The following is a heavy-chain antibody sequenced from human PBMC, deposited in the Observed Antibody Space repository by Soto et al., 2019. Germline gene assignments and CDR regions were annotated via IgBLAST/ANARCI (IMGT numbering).Heavy chain of an antibody. V-gene: IGHV1-18*04. J-gene: IGHJ6*02. CDR1: GYTSTSYG. CDR3: ARDPVVGVYWDYYYYYGMDV. Sequence: ASVKVACKASGYTSTSYGISWVSQAPGLGLEWMGWISAYNGNTNYAQKLQGRVTTTTDTSTSTAYMELRSLRSDDTAVYYCARDPVVGVYWDYYYYYGMDVWAQGTTVTVYS. D-gene: IGHD6-19*01. CDR2: ISAYNGNT.